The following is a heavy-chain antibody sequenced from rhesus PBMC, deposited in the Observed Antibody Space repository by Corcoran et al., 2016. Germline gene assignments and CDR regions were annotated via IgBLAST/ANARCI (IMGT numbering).Heavy chain of an antibody. V-gene: IGHV5-20*01. J-gene: IGHJ6*01. CDR3: AKDRNWNYGLDS. CDR2: IDPSDSDT. Sequence: EVQLVQSGAEVKRPGESLKISCKTSGYSFTSYWISWVRQMPGKGLEWMGAIDPSDSDTIYNPSFQGQVTISADKSISTAYLQWSRLKASDTATYYCAKDRNWNYGLDSWGQGVVVTVSS. D-gene: IGHD1-26*01. CDR1: GYSFTSYW.